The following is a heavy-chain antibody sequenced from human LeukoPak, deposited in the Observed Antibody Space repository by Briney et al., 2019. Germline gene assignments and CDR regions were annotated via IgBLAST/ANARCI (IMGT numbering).Heavy chain of an antibody. J-gene: IGHJ4*02. CDR2: IYYSGST. V-gene: IGHV4-59*01. CDR3: ARVITRGFGELYYFDY. CDR1: GGSISSYY. D-gene: IGHD3-10*01. Sequence: NPSETLSLTCTVSGGSISSYYWSWIRQPLGKGLEWIGYIYYSGSTNYNPSLKSRVTISVDTSKNQFSLKLSSVTAADTAVYYCARVITRGFGELYYFDYWGQGTLVTVSS.